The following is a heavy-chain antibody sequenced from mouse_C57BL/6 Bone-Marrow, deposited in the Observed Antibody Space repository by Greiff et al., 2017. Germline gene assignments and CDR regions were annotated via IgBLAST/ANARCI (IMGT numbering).Heavy chain of an antibody. V-gene: IGHV14-4*01. CDR1: GFNIKDDY. Sequence: VQLKQSGAELVRPGASVKLSCTASGFNIKDDYMHWVKQRPEQGLEWIGWIDPENGDTEYASKFQGKATITADTSSNTADLQLSSLTSEDTAVYYCTTEGWYFDDWGTGTTVTVSS. CDR2: IDPENGDT. J-gene: IGHJ1*03. CDR3: TTEGWYFDD.